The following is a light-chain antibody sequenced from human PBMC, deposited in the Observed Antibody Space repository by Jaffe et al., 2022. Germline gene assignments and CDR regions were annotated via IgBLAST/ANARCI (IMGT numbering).Light chain of an antibody. CDR3: QQRSIWPVT. J-gene: IGKJ5*01. CDR1: QSVGTY. V-gene: IGKV3-11*01. CDR2: DAS. Sequence: EIVLTQSPATLSLSPGERATLSCRASQSVGTYLAWYQQRPGQAPRLLIYDASNRATGIPARFSGSGSGTDFTLTISSLEPEDVAVYYCQQRSIWPVTFGQGTRLEIK.